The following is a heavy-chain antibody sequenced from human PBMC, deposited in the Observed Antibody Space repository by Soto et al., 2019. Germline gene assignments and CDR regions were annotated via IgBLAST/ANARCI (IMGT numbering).Heavy chain of an antibody. Sequence: QVQLVESGGGVVQPGTSLRLSCAASGFTFSTYGMQWVRQAPGKGLDWVALIWYDGSHTHYAESVKGRFTISRDNSKHTLFRQMTSLRVEDTAVYYCAREQIGVAGSTYDYWGQGTLVTVSS. CDR1: GFTFSTYG. V-gene: IGHV3-33*01. J-gene: IGHJ4*02. D-gene: IGHD6-19*01. CDR2: IWYDGSHT. CDR3: AREQIGVAGSTYDY.